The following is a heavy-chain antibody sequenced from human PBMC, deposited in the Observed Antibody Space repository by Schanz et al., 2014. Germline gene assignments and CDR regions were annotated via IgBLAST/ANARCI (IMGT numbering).Heavy chain of an antibody. CDR3: ARARYTGYDCSGY. CDR2: ISPYNGNT. Sequence: QVRLVQSGAELKMPGATVKVSCETSGYTFTNYGVSWVRQAPGQGLEWVAWISPYNGNTAYAQNLKGRVRMTTDTSTATAYMELRSLTSDDTATYFCARARYTGYDCSGYWGQGTLLIVSS. J-gene: IGHJ4*02. V-gene: IGHV1-18*01. D-gene: IGHD5-12*01. CDR1: GYTFTNYG.